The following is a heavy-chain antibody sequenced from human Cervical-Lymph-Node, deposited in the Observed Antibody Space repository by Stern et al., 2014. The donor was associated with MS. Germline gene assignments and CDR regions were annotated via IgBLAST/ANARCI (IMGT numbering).Heavy chain of an antibody. CDR1: GGSIGSYY. V-gene: IGHV4-59*08. CDR2: IYYTGST. J-gene: IGHJ3*02. D-gene: IGHD6-19*01. Sequence: QVQLVQSGPGLVKSSEILSLTCTVSGGSIGSYYWSWIRQPPGKGLEWIGYIYYTGSTNYNPFLKSRVTISVDSSKNQFSLRLNSVTAADTAMYYCATQQSGGWFAFDIWGQGTMVTVS. CDR3: ATQQSGGWFAFDI.